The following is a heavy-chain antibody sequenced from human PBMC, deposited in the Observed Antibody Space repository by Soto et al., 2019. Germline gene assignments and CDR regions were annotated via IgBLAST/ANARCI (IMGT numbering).Heavy chain of an antibody. CDR1: GFTFSSYA. J-gene: IGHJ5*02. CDR3: AKEGSTSCYPFCWFDP. Sequence: EEQLLESGGGLVQPGGSLRLSCAASGFTFSSYAMSWVRQAPGKGLEWVSAISGSGGSTYYADSVKGRFTISRDNSKNTLYLQMNSLRAEDTAVYYCAKEGSTSCYPFCWFDPWGQGTLVTVSS. D-gene: IGHD2-2*01. CDR2: ISGSGGST. V-gene: IGHV3-23*01.